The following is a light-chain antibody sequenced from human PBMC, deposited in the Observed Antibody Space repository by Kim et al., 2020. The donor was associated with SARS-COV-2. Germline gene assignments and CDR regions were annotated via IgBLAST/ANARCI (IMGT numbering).Light chain of an antibody. CDR1: SLRSYY. V-gene: IGLV3-19*01. J-gene: IGLJ2*01. CDR2: GKN. Sequence: SSELTQDPAVSVALGQTVRITCQGDSLRSYYATWYQQKPGQAPILLIYGKNNRPSGIPDRFSGSSSGNTASLTITGTQAGAEADYYCNSRDSNNNVLFGG. CDR3: NSRDSNNNVL.